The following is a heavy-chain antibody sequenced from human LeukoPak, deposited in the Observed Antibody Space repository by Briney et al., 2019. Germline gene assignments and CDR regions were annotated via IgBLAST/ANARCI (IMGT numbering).Heavy chain of an antibody. V-gene: IGHV4-34*01. D-gene: IGHD3-22*01. CDR3: ARSGYYNDY. CDR1: GASFSTYY. Sequence: SETLSLTCAVYGASFSTYYWSWIRQPPGKGLEWIGYIYHSGSTYYNPSLKSRVTISVDRSKNQLSLKLSSVTAADTAVYYCARSGYYNDYWGQGTLVTVSS. CDR2: IYHSGST. J-gene: IGHJ4*02.